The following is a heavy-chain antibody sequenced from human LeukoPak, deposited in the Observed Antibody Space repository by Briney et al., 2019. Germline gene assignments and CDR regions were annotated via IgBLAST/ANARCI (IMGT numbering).Heavy chain of an antibody. CDR3: ARDRGGSYSAIDY. CDR1: GFTFSSYV. D-gene: IGHD2-15*01. Sequence: GGSLRLSCAASGFTFSSYVMSWVRQAPGKGLEWVSAISGSGVSTYYADSVKGRFTISRDNSKNTLYLQMNSLRAEDTAVYYCARDRGGSYSAIDYWGQGTLVTVSS. V-gene: IGHV3-23*01. CDR2: ISGSGVST. J-gene: IGHJ4*02.